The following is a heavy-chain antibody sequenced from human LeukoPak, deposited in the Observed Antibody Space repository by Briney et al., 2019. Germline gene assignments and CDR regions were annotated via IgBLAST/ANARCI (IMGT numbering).Heavy chain of an antibody. D-gene: IGHD3-22*01. V-gene: IGHV3-48*01. J-gene: IGHJ4*02. Sequence: PGGSLRLSCAASGFTFSSYSVNWVRQAPGKGLEWLSYISTSGTTIYYADSVKGRFTISRDNAKNSLFLQMNSLRAEDTAVYYCARDKYYYDTSGGGYYFDYWGQGTLVTVSS. CDR1: GFTFSSYS. CDR3: ARDKYYYDTSGGGYYFDY. CDR2: ISTSGTTI.